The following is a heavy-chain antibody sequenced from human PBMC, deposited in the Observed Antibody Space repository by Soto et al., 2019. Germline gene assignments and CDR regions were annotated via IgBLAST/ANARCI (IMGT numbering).Heavy chain of an antibody. CDR1: GFTFSNAW. J-gene: IGHJ6*02. V-gene: IGHV3-15*07. CDR2: IKSKTDGGTT. CDR3: TTARGYSSSGDLRTYYYYYGMDV. D-gene: IGHD6-13*01. Sequence: GGSLRLSCAASGFTFSNAWMNWVRQASGKGLEWVGRIKSKTDGGTTDYAAPVKGRFTISRDDSKNTLYLQMNSLKTEDTAVYYCTTARGYSSSGDLRTYYYYYGMDVWGQGTTVTVSS.